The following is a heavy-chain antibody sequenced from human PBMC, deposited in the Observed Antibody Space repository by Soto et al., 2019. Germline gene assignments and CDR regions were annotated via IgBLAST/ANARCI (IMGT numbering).Heavy chain of an antibody. D-gene: IGHD5-18*01. V-gene: IGHV4-61*01. J-gene: IGHJ4*02. CDR2: IYYSGST. CDR3: ARVPISYGYFIDY. Sequence: SETLSLTCTVSGGSVSSGSYYWSWIRQPPGKGLEWIGYIYYSGSTNYNPSLKSRVTISVDTSKNQFSLKLSSVTAADTAVYYCARVPISYGYFIDYWGQGTLVTVSS. CDR1: GGSVSSGSYY.